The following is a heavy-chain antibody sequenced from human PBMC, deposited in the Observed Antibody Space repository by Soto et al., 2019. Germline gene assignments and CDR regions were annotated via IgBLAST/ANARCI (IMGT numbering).Heavy chain of an antibody. D-gene: IGHD4-17*01. Sequence: QVQLVQSGAEVKKPGASVKVSCKASGYTFTSYDINWVRQAPGQGFEYLGWMNPNSGNTGYVKKFKARVTMTRDTSMSTACLELSGPRSEDTAVYYCAGRIKYGDYSRWFDPWGPETLVTVSS. CDR3: AGRIKYGDYSRWFDP. CDR1: GYTFTSYD. CDR2: MNPNSGNT. V-gene: IGHV1-8*01. J-gene: IGHJ5*02.